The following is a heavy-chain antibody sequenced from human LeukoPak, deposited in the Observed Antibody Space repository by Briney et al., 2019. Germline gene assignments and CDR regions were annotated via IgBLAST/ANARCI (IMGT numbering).Heavy chain of an antibody. CDR2: IWYDGSNK. J-gene: IGHJ4*02. CDR1: GFTFSSYG. Sequence: PGGSLRLSCAASGFTFSSYGMHWVRQAPGKGLEWVAVIWYDGSNKYSADSVKGRFTISRDNSKNTLYLQMNSLRAEDTAVYYCAKGGGDDTYFDYWGQGTLVTVSS. CDR3: AKGGGDDTYFDY. V-gene: IGHV3-33*06. D-gene: IGHD2-21*02.